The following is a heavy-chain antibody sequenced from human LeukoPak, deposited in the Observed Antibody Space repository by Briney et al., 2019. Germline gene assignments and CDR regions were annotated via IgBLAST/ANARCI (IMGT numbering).Heavy chain of an antibody. J-gene: IGHJ4*02. CDR1: GFTFSSYG. CDR3: ARSPPSGYDVYYFDY. CDR2: IWYDGSNK. Sequence: GGSLRLSCAASGFTFSSYGVHWVRQAPGKGLEWVAVIWYDGSNKYYADSVKGRFTISRDNSKNTLYLQMNSLRAEDTAVYYCARSPPSGYDVYYFDYWGQGTLVTVSS. V-gene: IGHV3-33*01. D-gene: IGHD5-12*01.